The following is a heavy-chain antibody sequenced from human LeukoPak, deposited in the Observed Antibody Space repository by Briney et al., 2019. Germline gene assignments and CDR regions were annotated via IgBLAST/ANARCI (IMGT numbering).Heavy chain of an antibody. J-gene: IGHJ1*01. D-gene: IGHD4-11*01. CDR3: ARDKAVTTELTQYFQH. CDR2: ISAYNGYA. Sequence: ASVKVSCKASGYTFTNYGVSWVRQAPGQGLEWMGWISAYNGYANYVQKFQFRVTMTTDTSTSTAYTELRSLTSDDTAVYYCARDKAVTTELTQYFQHWGQGTLVTVSS. V-gene: IGHV1-18*01. CDR1: GYTFTNYG.